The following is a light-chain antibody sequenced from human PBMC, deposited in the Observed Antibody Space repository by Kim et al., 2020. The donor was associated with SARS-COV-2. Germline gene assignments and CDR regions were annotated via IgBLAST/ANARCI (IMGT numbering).Light chain of an antibody. J-gene: IGLJ2*01. CDR3: QVWDSSSDHVV. V-gene: IGLV3-21*03. CDR1: NIGSKR. CDR2: DDT. Sequence: APGKTASVTCGGTNIGSKRVHWYQQKPGQAPVLVVYDDTDRPSGIPERFSGSNSGNTATLTISRVEAGDEADYYCQVWDSSSDHVVFGGGTQLTVL.